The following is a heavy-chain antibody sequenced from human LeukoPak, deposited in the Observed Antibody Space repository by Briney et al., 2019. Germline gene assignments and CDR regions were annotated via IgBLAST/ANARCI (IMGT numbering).Heavy chain of an antibody. CDR3: ARYLGYSDSSGYLPNWFDP. D-gene: IGHD3-22*01. CDR1: GGSFSGYY. CDR2: INHSGST. J-gene: IGHJ5*02. V-gene: IGHV4-34*01. Sequence: NPSETLSLTCAVYGGSFSGYYWSWIRQPPGKGLEWIGEINHSGSTNYNPSLKSRVTISVVTSKNQVSLKLSSVTAADTAVYYCARYLGYSDSSGYLPNWFDPWGQGTLVTVSS.